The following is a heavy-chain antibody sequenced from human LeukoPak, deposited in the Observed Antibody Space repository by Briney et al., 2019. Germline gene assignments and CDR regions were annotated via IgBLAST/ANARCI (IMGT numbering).Heavy chain of an antibody. CDR2: MNPNSGNT. V-gene: IGHV1-8*03. Sequence: GASVKVSCKASGYTFTSYEINWVRQATGRGLEWMGWMNPNSGNTGYAQKVQGRVTITRNTTISTAYMELSSLRSEDTAVYYCARDQYGDYVWSSDFDPWGQGTLVTVSS. CDR3: ARDQYGDYVWSSDFDP. CDR1: GYTFTSYE. D-gene: IGHD4-17*01. J-gene: IGHJ5*02.